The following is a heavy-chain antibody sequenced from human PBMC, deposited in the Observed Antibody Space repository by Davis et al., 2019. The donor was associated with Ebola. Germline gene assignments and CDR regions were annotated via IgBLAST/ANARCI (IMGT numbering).Heavy chain of an antibody. V-gene: IGHV1-46*01. D-gene: IGHD3-22*01. CDR2: INPNDGRT. CDR1: GYTFTNYY. J-gene: IGHJ4*02. Sequence: AASVKVSCKASGYTFTNYYMRWVRQAPGQGLEWMGMINPNDGRTIYAQKFQGRVTVTRDTPTSTVYMELSSLRSEDTAVYYCARAIYYYDNSGYSDYWGQGTLVTVSS. CDR3: ARAIYYYDNSGYSDY.